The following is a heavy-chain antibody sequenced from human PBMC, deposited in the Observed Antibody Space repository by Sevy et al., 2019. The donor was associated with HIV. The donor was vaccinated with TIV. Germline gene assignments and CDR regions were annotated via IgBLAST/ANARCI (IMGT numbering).Heavy chain of an antibody. CDR1: RFTSSTYW. CDR2: INQDGGEK. Sequence: GGSLRLSCVVSRFTSSTYWMSWVRQAPGKGLEWVANINQDGGEKYHLDSVKGRFTISRDNAKNSLYLQMNGLRAEDSAVYFCAGVSSIYYDRGYYYAMDVWGQGTTVTVSS. J-gene: IGHJ6*02. V-gene: IGHV3-7*01. D-gene: IGHD3-22*01. CDR3: AGVSSIYYDRGYYYAMDV.